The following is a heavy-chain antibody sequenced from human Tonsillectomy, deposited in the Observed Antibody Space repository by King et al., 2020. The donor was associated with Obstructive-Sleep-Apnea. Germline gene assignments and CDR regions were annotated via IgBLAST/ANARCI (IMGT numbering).Heavy chain of an antibody. CDR1: GFPLSSHS. D-gene: IGHD3-3*01. CDR3: SRWEIRFLAWSPPTLDY. V-gene: IGHV3-21*01. CDR2: ISRNRKYI. Sequence: DVQLVESGVGLVKPGGSLRLSCAALGFPLSSHSMKGGRQAPGRGMEWVSFISRNRKYIFYVDSGQGRFTISRDNAKNLLYLPMNSLRAEDTALYYCSRWEIRFLAWSPPTLDYWGQGTLVTVSS. J-gene: IGHJ4*02.